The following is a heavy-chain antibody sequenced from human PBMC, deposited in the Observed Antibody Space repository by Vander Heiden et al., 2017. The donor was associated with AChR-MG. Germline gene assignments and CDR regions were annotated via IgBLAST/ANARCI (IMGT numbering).Heavy chain of an antibody. CDR1: GFTFDDYT. J-gene: IGHJ4*02. D-gene: IGHD5-12*01. CDR3: AKGRWLQFFDY. CDR2: ISWDGGST. Sequence: EVQLVESGRVVVQPGGSLRPPGAACGFTFDDYTMHWVRQAPGKGLEWVSLISWDGGSTYYADSVKGRFTISRDNSKNSLYLQMNSLRTEDTALYYCAKGRWLQFFDYWGQGTLVTVSS. V-gene: IGHV3-43*01.